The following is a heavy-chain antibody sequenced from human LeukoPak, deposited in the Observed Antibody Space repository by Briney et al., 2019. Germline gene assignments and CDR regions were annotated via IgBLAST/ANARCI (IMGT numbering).Heavy chain of an antibody. Sequence: GRSLRLSCAASGFTFSSYGMHWVRQAPGKGLEWVSVISYDGSNKYYADSVKGRFTISRDNSKNTLYLQMNSLRAEDTAVYYCARGPDIVVVPAAMSDYYYYYGMDVWGKGTTVTVSS. CDR1: GFTFSSYG. CDR3: ARGPDIVVVPAAMSDYYYYYGMDV. D-gene: IGHD2-2*01. CDR2: ISYDGSNK. V-gene: IGHV3-30*04. J-gene: IGHJ6*04.